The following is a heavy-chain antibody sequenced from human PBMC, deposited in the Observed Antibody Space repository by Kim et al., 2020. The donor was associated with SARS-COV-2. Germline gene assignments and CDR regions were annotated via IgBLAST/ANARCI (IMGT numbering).Heavy chain of an antibody. D-gene: IGHD6-13*01. V-gene: IGHV4-30-4*01. CDR1: GGSISSGDYY. J-gene: IGHJ4*02. CDR2: IYYSGST. Sequence: SETLSLTCTVSGGSISSGDYYWSWIRQPPGKGLEWIGYIYYSGSTYYNPSLKSRVTISVDTSKNQFSLKLSSVTAADTAVYYCASGYSSSWYLGYWGQGTLVTVSS. CDR3: ASGYSSSWYLGY.